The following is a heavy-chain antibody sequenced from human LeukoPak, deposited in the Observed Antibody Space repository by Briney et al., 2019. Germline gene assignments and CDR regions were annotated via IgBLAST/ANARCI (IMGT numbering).Heavy chain of an antibody. CDR1: GDSISSYY. D-gene: IGHD2-15*01. Sequence: SETPSLTCTVSGDSISSYYWSWIRQPAGKGLEWIGRIYSSGDTKYNPSLKSRVTMSVDTSKNHFSLKLNSVTAADTAAYYCARGVVASTAGAFDIWGQGTMVTVSS. CDR2: IYSSGDT. CDR3: ARGVVASTAGAFDI. V-gene: IGHV4-4*07. J-gene: IGHJ3*02.